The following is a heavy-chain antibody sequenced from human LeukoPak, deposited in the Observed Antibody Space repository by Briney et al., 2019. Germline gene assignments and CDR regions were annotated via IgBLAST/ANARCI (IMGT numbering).Heavy chain of an antibody. CDR2: IYYSGST. D-gene: IGHD1-7*01. J-gene: IGHJ4*02. V-gene: IGHV4-59*01. CDR3: ARGLDGTTDY. CDR1: GGSISSYY. Sequence: SGTLSLTCTVSGGSISSYYWSWIRQPPGKGLEWIGYIYYSGSTNYNPSLKSRVTISVDTSKNQFSLKLSSMTAADTAVYYCARGLDGTTDYWGQGTLVTVSS.